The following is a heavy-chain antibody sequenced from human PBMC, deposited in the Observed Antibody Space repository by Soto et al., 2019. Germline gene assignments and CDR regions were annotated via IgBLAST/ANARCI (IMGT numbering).Heavy chain of an antibody. D-gene: IGHD2-2*01. CDR1: GGSFSGYY. CDR3: ARRKDIVVVPAARRKYNWFDP. Sequence: LSLTCAVYGGSFSGYYWGWIRQPPGKGREWIGEINHSGSTNYNPSLKSRVTISVDTSKNQFSLKLSSVTAADTAVYYCARRKDIVVVPAARRKYNWFDPWGQGTLVTVSS. CDR2: INHSGST. J-gene: IGHJ5*02. V-gene: IGHV4-34*01.